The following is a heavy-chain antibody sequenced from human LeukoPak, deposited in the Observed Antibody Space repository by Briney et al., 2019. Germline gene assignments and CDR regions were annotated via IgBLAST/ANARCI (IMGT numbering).Heavy chain of an antibody. V-gene: IGHV3-64*04. CDR1: GFTFSSYA. Sequence: PGGSLRLSCSASGFTFSSYAMHWVRQAPGKGLEYVSAISSNGGSTYYADSVKGRFTISRDNSKNSLYLQMTSPRAEDTAVYYCARGSGDYSGQGTLVTVSS. J-gene: IGHJ4*02. CDR2: ISSNGGST. CDR3: ARGSGDY.